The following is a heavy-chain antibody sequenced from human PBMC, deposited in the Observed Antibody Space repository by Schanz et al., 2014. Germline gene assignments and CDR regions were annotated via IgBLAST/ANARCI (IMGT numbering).Heavy chain of an antibody. CDR1: GYTFTSYD. Sequence: QVQLIQSGAEVKKPGASVKVSCTASGYTFTSYDINWVRQAPGQGLEWMGWISPYNGNTNYAQKLQDRLTMTRDASTSTVYMELSGLRSEDTAVYYCARDGVDAAAGGNYWGQGTLVTVSS. J-gene: IGHJ4*02. V-gene: IGHV1-8*01. CDR2: ISPYNGNT. CDR3: ARDGVDAAAGGNY. D-gene: IGHD6-13*01.